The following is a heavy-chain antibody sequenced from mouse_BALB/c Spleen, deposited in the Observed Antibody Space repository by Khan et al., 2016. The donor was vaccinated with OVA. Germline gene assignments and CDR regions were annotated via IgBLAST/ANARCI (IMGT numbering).Heavy chain of an antibody. CDR3: AIPTDLASPLHH. D-gene: IGHD6-1*01. Sequence: QIQLVQSGPELKKPGETVKISCKSSGYNFTNYGMNWVKQSQGKALKWVGWINNYTGEPTSADDLKGRFAFSLETSANTAFLQIHNLKNEDTATLFCAIPTDLASPLHHWGQGTSVTVSS. V-gene: IGHV9-3-1*01. J-gene: IGHJ4*01. CDR1: GYNFTNYG. CDR2: INNYTGEP.